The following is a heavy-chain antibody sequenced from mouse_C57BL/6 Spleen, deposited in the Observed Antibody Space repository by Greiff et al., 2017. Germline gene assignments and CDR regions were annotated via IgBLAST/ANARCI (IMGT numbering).Heavy chain of an antibody. D-gene: IGHD2-4*01. CDR2: ISDGGSYT. V-gene: IGHV5-4*03. J-gene: IGHJ3*01. CDR3: ARVDDYDGAWFAY. CDR1: GFTFSSYA. Sequence: EVMLVESGGGLVKPGGSLKLSCAASGFTFSSYAMSWVRQTPEKRLEWVATISDGGSYTYYPDNVKGRFTISRDNAKNNLYLQMSHLKSEDTAMYYCARVDDYDGAWFAYWGQGTLVTVSA.